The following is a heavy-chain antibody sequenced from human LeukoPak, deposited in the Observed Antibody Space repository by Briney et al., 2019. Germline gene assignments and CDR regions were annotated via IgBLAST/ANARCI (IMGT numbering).Heavy chain of an antibody. J-gene: IGHJ4*02. D-gene: IGHD3-22*01. V-gene: IGHV3-21*04. CDR2: ISSSSSYI. CDR3: AKDQRRYYYYDSSGYPLYYFDY. Sequence: GGSLRLSCAASGFTFSSYSMNWVRQAPGKGLEWVSSISSSSSYIYYADSVKGRFTISRDNSKNTLYLQMNSLRAEDTAVYYCAKDQRRYYYYDSSGYPLYYFDYWGQGTLVTVSS. CDR1: GFTFSSYS.